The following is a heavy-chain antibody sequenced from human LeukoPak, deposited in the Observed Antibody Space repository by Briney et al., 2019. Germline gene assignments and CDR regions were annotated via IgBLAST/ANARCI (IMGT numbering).Heavy chain of an antibody. V-gene: IGHV1-24*01. CDR1: GYTLTELS. CDR3: ATDIAGATTVSDAFDI. D-gene: IGHD1-26*01. Sequence: ASVKVSCKVSGYTLTELSMHWVRQAPGKGLEWMGGFDPEDGETIYAQKFQGRVTMTEDTSTDTAYMELSRLRSEDTAVYYCATDIAGATTVSDAFDIWGQGTMVTVSS. CDR2: FDPEDGET. J-gene: IGHJ3*02.